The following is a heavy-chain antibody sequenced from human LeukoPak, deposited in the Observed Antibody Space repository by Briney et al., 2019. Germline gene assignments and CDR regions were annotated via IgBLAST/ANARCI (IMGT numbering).Heavy chain of an antibody. CDR1: GGSISSYY. CDR2: NYYSGST. Sequence: SETLSLTCTVSGGSISSYYWSWIRQPPGKGLEWIGYNYYSGSTNYNPSLKSRVTISVDTSKNQFSLKLSSVTAADTAVYYCARGPTYYDILTAYDAFDIWGQGTMVTVSS. V-gene: IGHV4-59*01. D-gene: IGHD3-9*01. J-gene: IGHJ3*02. CDR3: ARGPTYYDILTAYDAFDI.